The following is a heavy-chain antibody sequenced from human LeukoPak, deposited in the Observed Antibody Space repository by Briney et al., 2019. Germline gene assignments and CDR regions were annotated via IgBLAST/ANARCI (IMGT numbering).Heavy chain of an antibody. J-gene: IGHJ4*02. Sequence: ASVKVSCKASGYTFTSYDINWVRQATGQGLEWMGWMSPKSGNTGYAQKFQGRVTITRNTSINTAYMELSRQGSEDTAVYYCARGVDYSNYGGDFDYWGQGTLVTVSS. CDR2: MSPKSGNT. V-gene: IGHV1-8*03. D-gene: IGHD4-11*01. CDR1: GYTFTSYD. CDR3: ARGVDYSNYGGDFDY.